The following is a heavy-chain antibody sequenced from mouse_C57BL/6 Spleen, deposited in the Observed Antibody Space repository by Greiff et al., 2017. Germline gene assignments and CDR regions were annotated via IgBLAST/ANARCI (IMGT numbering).Heavy chain of an antibody. D-gene: IGHD2-4*01. CDR1: GFTFSSYG. CDR3: ARADYDRGGFAY. V-gene: IGHV5-6*01. CDR2: ISSGGSYT. J-gene: IGHJ3*01. Sequence: EVKLVESGGDLVKPGGSLKLSCAASGFTFSSYGMSWVRQTPDKRLEWVATISSGGSYTYYPDSVKGRFTISRDNATNTLYLQMSSRKSEDTAMYYCARADYDRGGFAYWGQGTLVTVSA.